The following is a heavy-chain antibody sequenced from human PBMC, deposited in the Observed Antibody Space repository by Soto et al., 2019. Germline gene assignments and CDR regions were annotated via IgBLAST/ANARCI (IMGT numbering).Heavy chain of an antibody. CDR3: TTDSSSWAYYYYYGMDV. J-gene: IGHJ6*02. CDR2: IKSKTDDGTT. CDR1: GFTFSNAW. D-gene: IGHD2-2*01. V-gene: IGHV3-15*01. Sequence: GGSLRLSCTVSGFTFSNAWMTWVRQAPGKGLEWVGRIKSKTDDGTTDYAAPVKGRFTISRDDSRNALYLQMNSLKTEDTAVYYCTTDSSSWAYYYYYGMDVWGQGTTVTVSS.